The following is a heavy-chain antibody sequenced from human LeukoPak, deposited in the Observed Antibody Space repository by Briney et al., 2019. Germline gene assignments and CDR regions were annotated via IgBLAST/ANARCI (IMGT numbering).Heavy chain of an antibody. CDR2: ISYDGSNK. CDR3: ARDSPSGDFDY. J-gene: IGHJ4*02. CDR1: GFTFSSYA. D-gene: IGHD3-10*01. Sequence: GGSLRLSCAASGFTFSSYAMHWVRQAPGRGLEWVAVISYDGSNKYYADSVKGRFTISRDNSKNTLYLQMNSLRAEDTAVYYCARDSPSGDFDYWGQGTLVTVSS. V-gene: IGHV3-30-3*01.